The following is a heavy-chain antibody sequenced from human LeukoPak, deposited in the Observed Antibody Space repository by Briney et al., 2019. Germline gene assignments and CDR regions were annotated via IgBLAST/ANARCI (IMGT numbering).Heavy chain of an antibody. Sequence: SETLSLTCTVSGGSISSGGYYWSWIRQHPGKGLEWIGYIYYSGSTYYNPSLKSRVTISVDTSKNQFSLKLSSVTAADTAVYYCAREVYYGSGSHHYYYYGMDVWGQGTTVTVSS. CDR2: IYYSGST. CDR1: GGSISSGGYY. D-gene: IGHD3-10*01. J-gene: IGHJ6*02. CDR3: AREVYYGSGSHHYYYYGMDV. V-gene: IGHV4-31*03.